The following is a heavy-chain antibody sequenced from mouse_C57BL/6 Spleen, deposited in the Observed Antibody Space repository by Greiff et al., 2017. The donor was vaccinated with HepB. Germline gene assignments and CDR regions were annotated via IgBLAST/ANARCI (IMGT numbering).Heavy chain of an antibody. CDR2: IDPSDSET. CDR3: AIGYGSTLDY. Sequence: QVHVKHPGAELVRPGSSVKLSCKASGYTFTSYWMHWVKQRPIQGLEWIGNIDPSDSETHYNQKFKDKATLTVDKSSSTAYMQLSSLTSEDSAVYYCAIGYGSTLDYWGQGTTLTVSS. J-gene: IGHJ2*01. D-gene: IGHD1-1*01. V-gene: IGHV1-52*01. CDR1: GYTFTSYW.